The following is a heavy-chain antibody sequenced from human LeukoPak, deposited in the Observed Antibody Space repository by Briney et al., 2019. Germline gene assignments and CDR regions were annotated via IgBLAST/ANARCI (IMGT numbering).Heavy chain of an antibody. CDR3: ARAVVINTYYFDY. CDR1: GGSISSGGYY. J-gene: IGHJ4*02. V-gene: IGHV4-31*03. Sequence: SETLSLTCTVSGGSISSGGYYWSWIRQHPGKDLEWIGYIYYSGSTYYNPSLKSRVIISVDTSRNQFSLKLSSVTAADTAVYYCARAVVINTYYFDYWGQGTLVTVSS. CDR2: IYYSGST. D-gene: IGHD2/OR15-2a*01.